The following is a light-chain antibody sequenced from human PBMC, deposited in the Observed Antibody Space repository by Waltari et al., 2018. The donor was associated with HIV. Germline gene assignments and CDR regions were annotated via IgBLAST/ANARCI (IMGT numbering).Light chain of an antibody. Sequence: SSELTQDTAVSVALGQTVRITCQVDSLGNYYARRCRQKPGQAPIVVIHDGNQRSSGIPDRFSGSSSGDTASLTITGAQAQDEADYFCYSRDNTGYHWVFGGGTKLTVL. CDR1: SLGNYY. V-gene: IGLV3-19*01. J-gene: IGLJ3*02. CDR2: DGN. CDR3: YSRDNTGYHWV.